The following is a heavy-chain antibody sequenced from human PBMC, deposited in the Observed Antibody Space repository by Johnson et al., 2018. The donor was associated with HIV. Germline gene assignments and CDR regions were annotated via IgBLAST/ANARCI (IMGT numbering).Heavy chain of an antibody. CDR2: ISSSGRTI. CDR3: ARARGFGGPGSPGAFDL. Sequence: QVQLVESGGGVVQPGGSLRLSCAASGVTVSGNYMSWVRQAPGKGLGWVSYISSSGRTIYYAAPVKGRFTISRANAKNSLYLQMNRLRAEDTAFYFCARARGFGGPGSPGAFDLWGQGTMVTVSS. V-gene: IGHV3-11*01. J-gene: IGHJ3*01. CDR1: GVTVSGNY. D-gene: IGHD3-10*01.